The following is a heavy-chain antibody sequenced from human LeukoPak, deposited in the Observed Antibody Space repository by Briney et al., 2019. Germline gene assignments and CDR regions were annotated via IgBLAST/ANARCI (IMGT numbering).Heavy chain of an antibody. V-gene: IGHV4-61*01. CDR3: ASVTKNAFDI. J-gene: IGHJ3*02. CDR1: AYSISSGYY. D-gene: IGHD2-21*02. CDR2: IYYSGST. Sequence: SSETLSLTCTVSAYSISSGYYWGWIRQPPGKGLEWIGYIYYSGSTNYNPSLKSRVTISVDTSKNQFSLKLSSVTAADTAVYYCASVTKNAFDIWGQGTMVTVSS.